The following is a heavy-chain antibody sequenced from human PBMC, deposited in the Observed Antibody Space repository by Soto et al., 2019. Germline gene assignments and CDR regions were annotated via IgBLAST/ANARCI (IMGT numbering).Heavy chain of an antibody. J-gene: IGHJ4*02. CDR3: ARISGSPTVTTLFLIDY. CDR2: ISGSGGST. CDR1: GFPFSSYA. V-gene: IGHV3-23*01. Sequence: GGSLRLSCVASGFPFSSYAMSWVRPAPGKMLEWVSAISGSGGSTYYADSVKGRFTISRDNSKNTLYLQMNSLRAEDTAVYYCARISGSPTVTTLFLIDYWGQGTLVTVSS. D-gene: IGHD4-17*01.